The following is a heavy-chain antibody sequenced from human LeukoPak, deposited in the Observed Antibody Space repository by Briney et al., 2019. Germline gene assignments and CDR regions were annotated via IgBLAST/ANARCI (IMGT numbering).Heavy chain of an antibody. J-gene: IGHJ6*02. CDR2: IIPIFGTA. CDR1: GGTFSSYA. D-gene: IGHD2-2*02. Sequence: ASVTVSCTASGGTFSSYAISWVRQAPGQGLEWMGGIIPIFGTANYAQKFQGRVTITADESTSTAYMELSSLRSEDTAVYYCARGPLGYCSSTSCYTADYYYGMDVWGQGTTVTVSS. V-gene: IGHV1-69*13. CDR3: ARGPLGYCSSTSCYTADYYYGMDV.